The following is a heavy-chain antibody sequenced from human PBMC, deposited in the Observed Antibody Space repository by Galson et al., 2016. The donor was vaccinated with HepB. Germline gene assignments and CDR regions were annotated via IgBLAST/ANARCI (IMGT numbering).Heavy chain of an antibody. V-gene: IGHV1-69*13. CDR3: VRDPGVAAAGHYNGLDV. CDR2: IIPIFGTT. Sequence: SVKVSCKASGDTFSSYAISWVRQAPGQGLEWMGGIIPIFGTTNYAQKFQGRVTITADESASTDYMELSSLRSEDTAVYYCVRDPGVAAAGHYNGLDVWGQGTTVTVSS. CDR1: GDTFSSYA. D-gene: IGHD6-13*01. J-gene: IGHJ6*02.